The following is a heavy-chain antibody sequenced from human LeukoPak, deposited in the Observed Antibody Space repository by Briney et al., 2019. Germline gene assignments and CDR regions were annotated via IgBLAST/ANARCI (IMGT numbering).Heavy chain of an antibody. J-gene: IGHJ5*02. Sequence: PSETLSLTCAVYGGSFSGYYWSWIRQPPGKGLEWIGEINHSGSTNYSPSLKSRVTISVDTSKNQFSLKLSSVTAADTAVYYCATRRAHDSSGYYGAWGQGTLVTVSS. V-gene: IGHV4-34*01. CDR2: INHSGST. D-gene: IGHD3-22*01. CDR1: GGSFSGYY. CDR3: ATRRAHDSSGYYGA.